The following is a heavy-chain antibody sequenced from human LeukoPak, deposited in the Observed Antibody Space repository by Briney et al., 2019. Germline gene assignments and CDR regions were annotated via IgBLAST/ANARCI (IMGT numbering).Heavy chain of an antibody. CDR2: IYSGGNT. CDR1: GFTVSSNY. J-gene: IGHJ4*02. V-gene: IGHV3-66*02. CDR3: ARDGDGYNPPYFDY. Sequence: GGSLRLSCAAFGFTVSSNYMSWVRQAPGKGLEWVSVIYSGGNTYYADSVKGRFTISRDNSKNTLYLQMNSQRAEDTAVYYCARDGDGYNPPYFDYWGQGTLVTVSS. D-gene: IGHD5-24*01.